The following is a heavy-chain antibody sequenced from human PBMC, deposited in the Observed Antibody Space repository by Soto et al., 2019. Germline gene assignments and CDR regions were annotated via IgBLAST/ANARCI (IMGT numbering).Heavy chain of an antibody. J-gene: IGHJ4*02. Sequence: SGPTLVNPTQTLTLTCTFSGFSFSTSGMCVSWIRQPPGKALEWLALIDWDDDKFYLPSLKTRLTISRDTSKNQVVLTMTNMDPLDTATYYCARNFYDTGNYYARIDYWGPGTPVTVSS. CDR1: GFSFSTSGMC. V-gene: IGHV2-70*01. CDR2: IDWDDDK. CDR3: ARNFYDTGNYYARIDY. D-gene: IGHD3-10*01.